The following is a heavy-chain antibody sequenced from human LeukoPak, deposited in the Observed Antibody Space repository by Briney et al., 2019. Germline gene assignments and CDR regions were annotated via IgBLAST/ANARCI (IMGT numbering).Heavy chain of an antibody. J-gene: IGHJ4*02. CDR3: ARDLAYYGSGSYDY. CDR1: GGTFSSYA. Sequence: SVKVSCKASGGTFSSYAISWVRQAPGQGLEWMGRIIPIFGTANYAQKFQGRVTITTDESTSTAYMELSSLRSEDMAVYYCARDLAYYGSGSYDYWGQGTLVTVSS. V-gene: IGHV1-69*05. D-gene: IGHD3-10*01. CDR2: IIPIFGTA.